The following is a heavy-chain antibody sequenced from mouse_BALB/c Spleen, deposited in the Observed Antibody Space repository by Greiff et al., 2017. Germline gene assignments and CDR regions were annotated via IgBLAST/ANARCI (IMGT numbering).Heavy chain of an antibody. CDR3: ARHGGFYYGSSYLYYYAMDY. V-gene: IGHV5-12-2*01. J-gene: IGHJ4*01. CDR2: ISNGGGST. CDR1: GFTFSSYT. D-gene: IGHD1-1*01. Sequence: EVKLVESGGGLVQPGGSLKLSCAASGFTFSSYTMSWVRQTPEKRLEWVAYISNGGGSTYYPDTVKGRFTISRDNAKNTLYLQMSSLKSEDTAMYYCARHGGFYYGSSYLYYYAMDYWGQGTSVTVSS.